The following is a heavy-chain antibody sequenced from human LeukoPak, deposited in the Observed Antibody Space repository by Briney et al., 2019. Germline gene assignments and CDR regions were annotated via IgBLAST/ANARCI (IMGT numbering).Heavy chain of an antibody. D-gene: IGHD3-10*01. CDR1: GFTFSDYY. CDR2: ISSSGSTI. CDR3: ARALWLGESYYFDY. J-gene: IGHJ4*02. Sequence: GGSLRLSCAASGFTFSDYYMSWIRQAPGKGLEWVSYISSSGSTIYYADSVKGRFTISRDNAKNSLYLQMNSLRAEDTAVYYCARALWLGESYYFDYWGQGTPVTVSS. V-gene: IGHV3-11*04.